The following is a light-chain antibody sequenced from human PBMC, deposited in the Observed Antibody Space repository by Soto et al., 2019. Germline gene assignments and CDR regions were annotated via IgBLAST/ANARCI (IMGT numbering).Light chain of an antibody. V-gene: IGKV3-15*01. Sequence: EIVLTQSPGTLSLSPVEIARLSCSASQSVSSSYLAWYQQKPGQAPRLLIYDASTRATGIPDRFSGSGSETEFTLTISSLQSEDYAIYYCQQYNNWPPWTFGQGTKVDIK. CDR3: QQYNNWPPWT. CDR1: QSVSSSY. CDR2: DAS. J-gene: IGKJ1*01.